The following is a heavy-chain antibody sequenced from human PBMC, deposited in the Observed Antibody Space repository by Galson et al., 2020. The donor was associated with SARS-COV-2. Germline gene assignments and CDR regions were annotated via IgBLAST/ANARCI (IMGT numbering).Heavy chain of an antibody. CDR2: ISYEGSIN. Sequence: GGSLRLSCEVSGFIFSNYGMHWVRQAPGKGLEWVALISYEGSINNYADSVKGRFTISRDNSRNTLYLQMNSLGVDDTALYYCTAGAPAASSSFSLWGQGTLVTVSS. D-gene: IGHD2-2*01. CDR1: GFIFSNYG. V-gene: IGHV3-30*03. J-gene: IGHJ4*02. CDR3: TAGAPAASSSFSL.